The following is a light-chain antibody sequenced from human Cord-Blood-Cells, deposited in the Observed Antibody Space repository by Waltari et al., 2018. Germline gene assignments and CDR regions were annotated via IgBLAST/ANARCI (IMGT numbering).Light chain of an antibody. V-gene: IGLV2-14*03. J-gene: IGLJ3*02. CDR1: SSDVGVLNY. CDR3: SSYTSSSTLV. CDR2: DVS. Sequence: QPPLTQPASVSRSPVQSIPIPSPGTSSDVGVLNYVSWYQQHPGKAPKPMIYDVSNRPSRVSNRFSGSKSGNTASLTISGLQAEDEADYYCSSYTSSSTLVFGGGTKLTVL.